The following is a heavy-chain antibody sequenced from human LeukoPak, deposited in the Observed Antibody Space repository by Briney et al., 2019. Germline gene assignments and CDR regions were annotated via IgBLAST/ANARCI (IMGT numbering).Heavy chain of an antibody. CDR2: IIPIFGTA. Sequence: GASVKVSCKASGGTFSSYAISWVRQAPGQGLEWMGGIIPIFGTANYAQKFQGRVTITTDESTSTAYMELSSLRSEDTAVYYCARGSSIAARGFDHWGQGTLVTVSS. D-gene: IGHD6-6*01. J-gene: IGHJ4*02. CDR3: ARGSSIAARGFDH. V-gene: IGHV1-69*05. CDR1: GGTFSSYA.